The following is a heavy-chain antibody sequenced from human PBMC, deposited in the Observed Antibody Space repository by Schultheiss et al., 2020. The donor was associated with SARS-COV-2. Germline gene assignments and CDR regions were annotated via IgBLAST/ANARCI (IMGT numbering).Heavy chain of an antibody. CDR2: ISYDGSNK. CDR3: AREGGSYPLLHGMDV. CDR1: GFTFSSYG. J-gene: IGHJ6*02. Sequence: GGSLRLSCAASGFTFSSYGMHWVRQAPGKGLEWVAVISYDGSNKYYADSVKGRFTISRHNSKNTLYLQMNSLRAEDTAVYYCAREGGSYPLLHGMDVWGQGTTVTVSS. D-gene: IGHD1-26*01. V-gene: IGHV3-33*05.